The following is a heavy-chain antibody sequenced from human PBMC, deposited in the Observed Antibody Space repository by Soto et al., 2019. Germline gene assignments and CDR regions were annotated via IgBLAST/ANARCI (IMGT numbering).Heavy chain of an antibody. CDR1: GFTFSSYG. CDR2: ISYDGSNK. V-gene: IGHV3-30*18. CDR3: AKGKYYGSGAYYYYYGMDV. D-gene: IGHD3-10*01. Sequence: QVQLVASGGGVVQPGRSLRLSCAASGFTFSSYGMHWVRQAPGKGLERVAVISYDGSNKYYADSVKGRFTISRDNSENTLYLQMNSLIAEDTAVYYCAKGKYYGSGAYYYYYGMDVWGQGTTVTVSS. J-gene: IGHJ6*02.